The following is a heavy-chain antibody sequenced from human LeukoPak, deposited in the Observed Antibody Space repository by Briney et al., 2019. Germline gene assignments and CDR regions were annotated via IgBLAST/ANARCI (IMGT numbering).Heavy chain of an antibody. CDR3: ARRGGSGRAFDY. CDR2: IYYTGST. V-gene: IGHV4-39*01. D-gene: IGHD1-26*01. Sequence: PSETLSLTCTVSGGSISSGAYYWSWIRQHPGKGLEWIGSIYYTGSTYDNPSLKSRVTISVDTSKNQFSLKLSSVTAADTAVYYCARRGGSGRAFDYWGQGTLVTVSS. CDR1: GGSISSGAYY. J-gene: IGHJ4*02.